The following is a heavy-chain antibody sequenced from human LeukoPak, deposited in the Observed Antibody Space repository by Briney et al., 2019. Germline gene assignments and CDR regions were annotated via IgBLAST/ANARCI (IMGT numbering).Heavy chain of an antibody. J-gene: IGHJ4*02. D-gene: IGHD6-19*01. CDR3: ARILSSAWGELGY. CDR1: GFTFSSYG. CDR2: IRSDGSNK. Sequence: GGSLRLSCAASGFTFSSYGMHWVRQAPGKGLKWVAFIRSDGSNKYYADSVKGRFTISRDNSKNTLYLQMNSLRAEDTAVYYCARILSSAWGELGYWGQGTLVAVSS. V-gene: IGHV3-30*02.